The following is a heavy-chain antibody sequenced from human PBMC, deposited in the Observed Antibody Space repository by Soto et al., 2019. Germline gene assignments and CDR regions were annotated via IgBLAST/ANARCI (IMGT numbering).Heavy chain of an antibody. V-gene: IGHV4-30-2*01. CDR3: ARAAMYYDSSGYYYYFDY. D-gene: IGHD3-22*01. CDR2: IYHSGST. J-gene: IGHJ4*02. CDR1: GGSISSGGYS. Sequence: QLQLQESGSGLVKPSQTLSLTCAVSGGSISSGGYSWSWIRQPPGKGLEWIGYIYHSGSTYYNPSLNSRVTISVDRSKNQFSLKLSSVTAADTAVYYCARAAMYYDSSGYYYYFDYWGQGTLVTVSS.